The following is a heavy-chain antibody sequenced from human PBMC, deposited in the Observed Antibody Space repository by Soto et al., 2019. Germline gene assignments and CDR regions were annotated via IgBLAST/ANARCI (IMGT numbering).Heavy chain of an antibody. CDR2: ISGSGGST. Sequence: EVQLLESGGGLVQPGGSLRLSCAASGFTFSNYAVTWVRQAPGKGLEWVSTISGSGGSTYYADSVKGRFTISRDNSKNTLYLQMNSLRAEDTAVYYWAKGQGSSCYEIDYLGQGTLVTVSS. CDR1: GFTFSNYA. CDR3: AKGQGSSCYEIDY. J-gene: IGHJ4*02. D-gene: IGHD6-13*01. V-gene: IGHV3-23*01.